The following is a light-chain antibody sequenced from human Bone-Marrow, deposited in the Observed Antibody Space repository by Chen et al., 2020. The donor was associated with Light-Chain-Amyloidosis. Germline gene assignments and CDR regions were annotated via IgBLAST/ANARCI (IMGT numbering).Light chain of an antibody. CDR3: QSFDRSLSGWV. CDR2: GNS. J-gene: IGLJ3*02. V-gene: IGLV1-40*01. CDR1: SSNIGAGYD. Sequence: QSVLTQPPSVSGAPGQRVTLSRTGSSSNIGAGYDVHWYQQLPGTAPKLLIYGNSNRPSGVPDRISGSKSGASASLAITGLQAEDEAEYYCQSFDRSLSGWVFGGGTKLTVL.